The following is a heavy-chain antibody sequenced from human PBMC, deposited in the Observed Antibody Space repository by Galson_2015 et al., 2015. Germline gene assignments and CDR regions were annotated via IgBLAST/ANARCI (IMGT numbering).Heavy chain of an antibody. CDR1: GFSFSNYA. CDR3: AKTACSGGSYRGTNWFDP. CDR2: ITASDGNP. Sequence: SLRLSCAASGFSFSNYAMNWVRQAPGKGLEWVAGITASDGNPYYADSVKGRFTISRDNSKSVLSLQMNSLRTEDTALYYCAKTACSGGSYRGTNWFDPWGQGTLVIVSS. V-gene: IGHV3-23*01. J-gene: IGHJ5*02. D-gene: IGHD3-16*02.